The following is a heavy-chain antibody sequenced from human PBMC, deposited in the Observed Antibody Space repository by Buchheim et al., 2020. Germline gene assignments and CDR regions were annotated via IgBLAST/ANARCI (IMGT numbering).Heavy chain of an antibody. J-gene: IGHJ4*02. CDR3: TRDPPYSGWSFDY. V-gene: IGHV3-33*01. D-gene: IGHD6-19*01. Sequence: QVQLVESGGGAVQPGRSLRLSCAASGFTFSTHAMHWVRQAPGKGLEWVTMIWHDGSNTHYAESVRGRFTISRDNSRDTAYLQMNSLRVEDTAVYYCTRDPPYSGWSFDYWGQGTL. CDR1: GFTFSTHA. CDR2: IWHDGSNT.